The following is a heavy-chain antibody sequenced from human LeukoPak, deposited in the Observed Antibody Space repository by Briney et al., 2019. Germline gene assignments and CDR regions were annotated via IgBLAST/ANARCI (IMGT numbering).Heavy chain of an antibody. J-gene: IGHJ4*02. V-gene: IGHV4-59*01. CDR3: ARAWATDYFDY. CDR1: GGSISSYY. Sequence: SETLSLTCTVSGGSISSYYWSWLRQPPGKGLEWIGYMYYSGTIKYNPSLKSRVTISADTSKNQFSLKLSSVTAADTAMYYCARAWATDYFDYWGQGTLVTVSS. CDR2: MYYSGTI.